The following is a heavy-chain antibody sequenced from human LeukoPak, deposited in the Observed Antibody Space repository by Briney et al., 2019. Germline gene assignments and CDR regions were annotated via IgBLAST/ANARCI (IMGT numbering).Heavy chain of an antibody. Sequence: SETLSLTCGVSGGSFSGYYWTWIRQLPGKGLEWVGEINHSGNTIYNPSLKSRVTISIDTSKNQISLNMRSVTAADTAVYYCARGRNWETFYHYCMDVWGNGTTVTVYS. D-gene: IGHD1-14*01. J-gene: IGHJ6*03. V-gene: IGHV4-34*01. CDR2: INHSGNT. CDR1: GGSFSGYY. CDR3: ARGRNWETFYHYCMDV.